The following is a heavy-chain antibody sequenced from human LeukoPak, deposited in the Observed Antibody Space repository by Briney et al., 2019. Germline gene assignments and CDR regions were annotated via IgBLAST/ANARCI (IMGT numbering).Heavy chain of an antibody. CDR3: ARDSGYYYDSSGSYYFDY. J-gene: IGHJ4*02. V-gene: IGHV4-4*07. D-gene: IGHD3-22*01. Sequence: PSETLSLTCTVSGGSISSYYWSWIRQPAGKGLEWIGRIYTSGSTNYSPSLKSRVTMSVDTSKNQFSLKLCSVTAADTAVYYCARDSGYYYDSSGSYYFDYWGQGTLVTVSS. CDR2: IYTSGST. CDR1: GGSISSYY.